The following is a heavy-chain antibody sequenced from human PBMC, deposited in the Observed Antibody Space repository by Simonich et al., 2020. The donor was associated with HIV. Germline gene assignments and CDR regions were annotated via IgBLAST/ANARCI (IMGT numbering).Heavy chain of an antibody. V-gene: IGHV4-34*01. CDR1: CGSFINYY. Sequence: QVQLQQWGAGLLKPSETLSLTCAVYCGSFINYYWSWIRQPPGKGLEWIGENNHGGRHKYNPSLKSRVTISVDTAKNQFSLKLTSVTAADTAVYYCARHMCSAISCFEGYNWFDPWGQGNLVTVSS. CDR2: NNHGGRH. J-gene: IGHJ5*02. D-gene: IGHD2-2*01. CDR3: ARHMCSAISCFEGYNWFDP.